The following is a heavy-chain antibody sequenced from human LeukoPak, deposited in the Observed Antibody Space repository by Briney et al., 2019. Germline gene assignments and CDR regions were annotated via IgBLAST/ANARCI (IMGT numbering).Heavy chain of an antibody. D-gene: IGHD6-19*01. Sequence: ASVKVSCKPSGCTFSSYGISWVRQAPGQGLEWMGWIRVYNGDTNYAQKFKGRVTMTTDTSTNTAYMELRSLGSDDTAVYYCARDLVGIAVAGSRSDGNYYGMDVWGQGTTVTVSS. CDR1: GCTFSSYG. V-gene: IGHV1-18*01. CDR2: IRVYNGDT. J-gene: IGHJ6*02. CDR3: ARDLVGIAVAGSRSDGNYYGMDV.